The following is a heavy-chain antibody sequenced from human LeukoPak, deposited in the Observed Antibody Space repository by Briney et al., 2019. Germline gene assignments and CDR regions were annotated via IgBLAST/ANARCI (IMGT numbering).Heavy chain of an antibody. V-gene: IGHV3-23*01. D-gene: IGHD3-9*01. J-gene: IGHJ4*02. CDR3: ARDLRSEYDILTGLRY. CDR1: GFTFSSYA. CDR2: ISGSGGST. Sequence: PGGSLRLSCAASGFTFSSYAMSWVRQAPGKGLEWVSAISGSGGSTYYADSVKGRFTISRDNSKNTLYLQMNSLRAEDTAVYYCARDLRSEYDILTGLRYWGQGTLVTVSS.